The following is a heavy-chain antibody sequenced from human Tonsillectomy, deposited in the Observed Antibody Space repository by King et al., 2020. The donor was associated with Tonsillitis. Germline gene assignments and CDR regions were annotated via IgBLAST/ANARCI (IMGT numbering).Heavy chain of an antibody. CDR1: GFKFENYA. J-gene: IGHJ3*02. Sequence: VQLVESGGAVVQPGGSLRLSCAASGFKFENYAMHWVRQAPGKGLEWVSLIYGDGRKTFYVESVRGRFTISRDNNKKSVYLQMNGLRVEDTALYYCAKDLAVVDTYPPYDAFDMWGEGTMVTVPS. CDR2: IYGDGRKT. CDR3: AKDLAVVDTYPPYDAFDM. D-gene: IGHD2-15*01. V-gene: IGHV3-43D*04.